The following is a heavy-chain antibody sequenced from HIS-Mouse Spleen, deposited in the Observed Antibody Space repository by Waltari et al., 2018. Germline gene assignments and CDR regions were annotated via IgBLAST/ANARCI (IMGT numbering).Heavy chain of an antibody. J-gene: IGHJ4*02. CDR1: GFTFSSYG. V-gene: IGHV3-30*18. Sequence: QVQLVESGGGVVQPGRSLRLSCAASGFTFSSYGMHWVRQAPGKGLGWGAVISNDGRNKDYADTVKGRLTISRDNSKNTLYLQMNSLRAEDTAVYYCAKVNSGSYYFDYWGQGTLVTVSS. CDR3: AKVNSGSYYFDY. CDR2: ISNDGRNK. D-gene: IGHD1-26*01.